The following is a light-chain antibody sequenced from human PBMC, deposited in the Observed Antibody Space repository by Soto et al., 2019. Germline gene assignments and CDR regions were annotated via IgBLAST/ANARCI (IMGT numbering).Light chain of an antibody. CDR2: AAS. CDR3: QQSYSTPLT. V-gene: IGKV1-39*01. Sequence: DIQMTQSPSSLSASVGDRLTITCRASQSIRSYLNWYQQKPGKAPKLLIYAASSLQSGVPSRFSGSGSGTDFTLTISSLQPEDFAAYSCQQSYSTPLTFGGGTKVEIK. CDR1: QSIRSY. J-gene: IGKJ4*01.